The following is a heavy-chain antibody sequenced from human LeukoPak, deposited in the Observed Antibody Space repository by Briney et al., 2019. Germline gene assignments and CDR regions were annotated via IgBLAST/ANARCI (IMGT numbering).Heavy chain of an antibody. CDR2: IHPNSGGT. J-gene: IGHJ1*01. CDR1: GYTFTGYY. Sequence: ASVKVSCKASGYTFTGYYLHWVRQAPGQGLEWMGWIHPNSGGTYYAQKFQGRVTMTRDTSISTAYMELSSLRSDDTAVYYCARLAAVPGWGQGTLVTVSS. V-gene: IGHV1-2*02. CDR3: ARLAAVPG. D-gene: IGHD6-19*01.